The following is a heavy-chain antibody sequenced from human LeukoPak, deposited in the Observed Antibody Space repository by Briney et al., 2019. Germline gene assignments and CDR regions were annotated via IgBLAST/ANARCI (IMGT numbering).Heavy chain of an antibody. CDR1: GFTFSSYG. CDR2: ISSSSSYI. Sequence: GGSLRLSCAASGFTFSSYGMNWVRQAPGKGLEWVSSISSSSSYIYYADSVKGRFTSSRDNAKNSLYLQMNSLRAEDTAVYYCARDSGSSSSPFDYWGQGTLVTVSS. V-gene: IGHV3-21*01. D-gene: IGHD6-6*01. J-gene: IGHJ4*02. CDR3: ARDSGSSSSPFDY.